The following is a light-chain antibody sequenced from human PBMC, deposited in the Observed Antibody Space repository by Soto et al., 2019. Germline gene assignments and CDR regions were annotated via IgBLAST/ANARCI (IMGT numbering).Light chain of an antibody. CDR1: QSVSSY. J-gene: IGKJ1*01. CDR2: DAS. CDR3: QQYFEWPPMT. V-gene: IGKV3-11*01. Sequence: EIVFTQSPATLSLSPGGRATLSCRSSQSVSSYLAWYQPKPVQAPRLLIYDASNRATGIPARFSGSGSGTEFTLTISSLRSEDSAIYYCQQYFEWPPMTFGQGTKVDI.